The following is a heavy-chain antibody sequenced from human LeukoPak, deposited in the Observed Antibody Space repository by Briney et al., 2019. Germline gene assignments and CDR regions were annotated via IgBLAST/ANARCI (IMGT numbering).Heavy chain of an antibody. CDR3: TTVYHDISSRAGGY. D-gene: IGHD3-16*01. CDR2: IKSETDGETT. Sequence: GGSLRLSCAASGFTFSNAWMSWVRQAPGKGLEWVGRIKSETDGETTDYAAPVKGGFTISRDDSKNTLYLQMDGLKTEDTAVYYCTTVYHDISSRAGGYWGQGTLVTVSS. V-gene: IGHV3-15*01. J-gene: IGHJ4*02. CDR1: GFTFSNAW.